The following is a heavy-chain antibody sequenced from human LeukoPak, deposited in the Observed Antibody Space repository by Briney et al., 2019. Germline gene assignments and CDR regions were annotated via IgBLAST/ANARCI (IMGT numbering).Heavy chain of an antibody. CDR1: GFTFSNAW. D-gene: IGHD5-24*01. Sequence: GGSLRLSCGGSGFTFSNAWMNWVRQAPGKGLEGVGRIKSKPDGGTTDYAAPVKGRFTISRDDSKNTVFLQMNSLKTEDTAVYYCATGGINLDFWGQGTLVTVS. CDR3: ATGGINLDF. CDR2: IKSKPDGGTT. J-gene: IGHJ4*02. V-gene: IGHV3-15*07.